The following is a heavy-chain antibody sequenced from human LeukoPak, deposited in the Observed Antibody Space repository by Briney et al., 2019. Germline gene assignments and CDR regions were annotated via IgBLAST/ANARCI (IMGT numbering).Heavy chain of an antibody. J-gene: IGHJ4*02. CDR1: GFTVSSNY. CDR3: ARETSPGRATGFDY. Sequence: GGSLRLSCAASGFTVSSNYVSWVRQAPGKGLEWVSVIYSGGSTYYADSVKGRFTISRDNSKNTLYLQMNSLRAEDTAVYYCARETSPGRATGFDYWGQGTLVTVSS. V-gene: IGHV3-53*01. CDR2: IYSGGST. D-gene: IGHD2-15*01.